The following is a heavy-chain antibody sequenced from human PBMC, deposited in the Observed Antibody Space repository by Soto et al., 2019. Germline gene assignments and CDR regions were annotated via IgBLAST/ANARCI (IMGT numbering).Heavy chain of an antibody. Sequence: GGSVKVCCKASGYPFTSYGMHWVRQAPGQRLEWMGWMNAANGDTKYSPKFQGRVTITRDTSASTAYMELSSLRSEDTAVYYCVRRHVSATGIDWFDPWGQGTLVTVSS. D-gene: IGHD6-13*01. J-gene: IGHJ5*02. CDR3: VRRHVSATGIDWFDP. V-gene: IGHV1-3*01. CDR2: MNAANGDT. CDR1: GYPFTSYG.